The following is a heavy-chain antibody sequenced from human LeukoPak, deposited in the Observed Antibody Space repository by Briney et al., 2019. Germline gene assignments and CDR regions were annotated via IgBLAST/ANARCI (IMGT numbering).Heavy chain of an antibody. CDR1: GFTVSGDY. J-gene: IGHJ5*01. Sequence: GGSLRLSCAVSGFTVSGDYMSWVRQAPGKGLEWVSVIYSGGSTYYADSVKGRFTISRDNSKNTLYLQMNSLRVEDTAVYYCARHDWFDSWGQGTLVTVSS. V-gene: IGHV3-53*01. CDR3: ARHDWFDS. CDR2: IYSGGST.